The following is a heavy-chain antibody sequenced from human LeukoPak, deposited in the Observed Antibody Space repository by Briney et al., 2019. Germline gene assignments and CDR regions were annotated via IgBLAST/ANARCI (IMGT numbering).Heavy chain of an antibody. CDR3: ARAPSTTLRFFDY. Sequence: GESLKISFKGSGXSFTSYCISWVGQMPGKGLEWMGRIDPSDSYTNYSPSFQGHVTISADKSISTAYLHWSSLKASDTAMYYCARAPSTTLRFFDYWAQGTLVTVSS. D-gene: IGHD4-17*01. CDR2: IDPSDSYT. V-gene: IGHV5-10-1*01. J-gene: IGHJ4*02. CDR1: GXSFTSYC.